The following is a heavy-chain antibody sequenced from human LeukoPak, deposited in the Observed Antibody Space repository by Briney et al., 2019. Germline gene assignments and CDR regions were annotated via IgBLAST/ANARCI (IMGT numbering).Heavy chain of an antibody. V-gene: IGHV3-21*01. CDR1: GFTVNSYY. Sequence: GGSLRLSCAASGFTVNSYYMSWVRQAPGKGLVWVSFISTTGSYIYYADSVKGRFTISRDNAKNSVYLQMNSLRVEDTAVYYCARDSSGWHDRWDYWGQGTLVTVSS. CDR2: ISTTGSYI. J-gene: IGHJ4*02. D-gene: IGHD6-19*01. CDR3: ARDSSGWHDRWDY.